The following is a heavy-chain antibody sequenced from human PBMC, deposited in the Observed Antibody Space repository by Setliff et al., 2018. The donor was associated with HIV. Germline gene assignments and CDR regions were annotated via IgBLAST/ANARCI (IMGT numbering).Heavy chain of an antibody. CDR2: ISGSGGST. D-gene: IGHD3-9*01. CDR3: AKDNRYSVSRQDY. J-gene: IGHJ4*02. CDR1: GFTFSSYA. V-gene: IGHV3-23*01. Sequence: PGGSLSLSCAASGFTFSSYAMSWVRQAPGKGLEWVSAISGSGGSTYYADSVKGRFTISRDNSKNTLYLQMNSLRAEDTAVYYCAKDNRYSVSRQDYWGQGTLVTVSS.